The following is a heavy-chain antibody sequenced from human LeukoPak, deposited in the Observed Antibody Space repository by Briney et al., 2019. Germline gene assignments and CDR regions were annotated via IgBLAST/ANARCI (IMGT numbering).Heavy chain of an antibody. CDR1: GGTFSSYA. J-gene: IGHJ4*02. D-gene: IGHD6-19*01. Sequence: SVNVSCKASGGTFSSYAISWVRQAPGQGLEWMGGIIPIFGTANYAQKFQGRVTITRDTSASTAYMELSSLRSEDTAVYYCARETRGWWLYWGQGTLVTVSS. CDR3: ARETRGWWLY. V-gene: IGHV1-69*05. CDR2: IIPIFGTA.